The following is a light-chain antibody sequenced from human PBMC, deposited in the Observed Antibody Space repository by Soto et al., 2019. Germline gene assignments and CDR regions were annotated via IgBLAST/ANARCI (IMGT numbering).Light chain of an antibody. V-gene: IGKV3-15*01. CDR3: QQYNNWFWT. CDR1: QSVSSK. Sequence: EIVMTPSPATLSVSPGERTTLSCRASQSVSSKLAWYQQKPGQAPRLLIYGASTRATGIPARFSGSGSGTEFTLTISSLQSEDFAVYYCQQYNNWFWTFGQGTKGDIK. J-gene: IGKJ1*01. CDR2: GAS.